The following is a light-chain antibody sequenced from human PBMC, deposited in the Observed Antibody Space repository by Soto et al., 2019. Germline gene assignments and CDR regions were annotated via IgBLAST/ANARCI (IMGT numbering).Light chain of an antibody. Sequence: EIVLAHSPGTLSLSPGESATLSCRASQSVSCSFLAWYQQKAGQAPRLLIYGASRRGTGIPDRFSGSGSGTDFTLTISRLEPEDFAVYYCQQYVSSPWAFDQGTKVEI. CDR3: QQYVSSPWA. CDR2: GAS. CDR1: QSVSCSF. J-gene: IGKJ1*01. V-gene: IGKV3-20*01.